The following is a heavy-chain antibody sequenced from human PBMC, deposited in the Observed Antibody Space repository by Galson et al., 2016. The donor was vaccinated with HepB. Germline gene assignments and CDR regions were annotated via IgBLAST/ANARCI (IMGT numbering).Heavy chain of an antibody. Sequence: SLRLSCAASGFTFSRHAMHWVRQAPGKGLEWVAVIAHDATIKDYSDSVEGRFTISRDNSKNTRYLEMHSLRDEDMAVYYCARDPTIGAPDWFDAWGKGTLVTVTS. J-gene: IGHJ5*02. D-gene: IGHD3-10*01. CDR1: GFTFSRHA. CDR2: IAHDATIK. V-gene: IGHV3-30*04. CDR3: ARDPTIGAPDWFDA.